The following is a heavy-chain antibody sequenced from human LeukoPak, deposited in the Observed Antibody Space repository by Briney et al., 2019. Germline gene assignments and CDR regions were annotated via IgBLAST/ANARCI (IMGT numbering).Heavy chain of an antibody. D-gene: IGHD3-10*01. CDR2: INTGHGNT. J-gene: IGHJ4*02. CDR3: ARDLYSRRMNYYGSGSYLAY. CDR1: GYTFTNYA. Sequence: ASVKVSCKASGYTFTNYAKHWVRQAPGQRLEWMGWINTGHGNTKYSQEFQGRVTITRDTSASTAYLDLSSLRSEDTAVYYCARDLYSRRMNYYGSGSYLAYWGQGTLVTVSS. V-gene: IGHV1-3*03.